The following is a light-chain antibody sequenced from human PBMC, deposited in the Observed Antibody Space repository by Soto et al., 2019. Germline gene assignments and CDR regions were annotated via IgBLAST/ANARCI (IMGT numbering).Light chain of an antibody. V-gene: IGKV1-33*01. CDR3: QQYDNLPLT. CDR2: HAS. J-gene: IGKJ4*01. CDR1: QDISNY. Sequence: DIQMTQSPSSLSASVGDRVTITCQASQDISNYFNWYQQKPGKAPKLLIYHASNLETGVPSRFSGSGSGTDFTFPISSLPAEDIATYYCQQYDNLPLTFGGGTKVEIK.